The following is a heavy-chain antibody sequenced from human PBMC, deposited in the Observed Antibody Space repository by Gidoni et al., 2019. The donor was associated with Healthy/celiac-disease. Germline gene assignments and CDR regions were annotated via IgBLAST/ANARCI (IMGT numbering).Heavy chain of an antibody. J-gene: IGHJ4*02. CDR2: IYYSGST. Sequence: QLQLQESGPGLVKPSATLSLTCPVSGGSISSSCYYWGWIRQPPGKGLEWIGSIYYSGSTYYNPSLKSRVTISVDTSKNQFSLKLSSVTAADTAVYYCARLGAARPIYYWGQGTLVTVSS. D-gene: IGHD6-6*01. CDR1: GGSISSSCYY. CDR3: ARLGAARPIYY. V-gene: IGHV4-39*01.